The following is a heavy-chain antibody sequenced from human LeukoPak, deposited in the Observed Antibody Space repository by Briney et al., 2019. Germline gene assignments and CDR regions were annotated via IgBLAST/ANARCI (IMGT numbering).Heavy chain of an antibody. CDR3: ARDQNSYIDY. CDR2: IYYSGST. J-gene: IGHJ4*02. Sequence: WVRQPPGKGLEWIGSIYYSGSTYYNPSLKSRVTISVGTSKNQFSLKLSSVTAADTAVYYCARDQNSYIDYWGQGTLVTVSS. V-gene: IGHV4-39*02. D-gene: IGHD5-18*01.